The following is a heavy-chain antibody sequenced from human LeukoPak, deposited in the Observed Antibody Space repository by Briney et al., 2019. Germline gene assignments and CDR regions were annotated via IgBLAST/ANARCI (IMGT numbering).Heavy chain of an antibody. CDR3: AKDLYPHQQWLVPEF. Sequence: PGGSLRLSCAASGFTFGSYAMSWVRQAPGKGLQWVSGMGGRGGSTYYADSVECRFTISRDNSKNTLYLQMNSLRAEDTAVYYCAKDLYPHQQWLVPEFRGQGTLVTVFS. D-gene: IGHD6-19*01. J-gene: IGHJ4*02. CDR1: GFTFGSYA. CDR2: MGGRGGST. V-gene: IGHV3-23*01.